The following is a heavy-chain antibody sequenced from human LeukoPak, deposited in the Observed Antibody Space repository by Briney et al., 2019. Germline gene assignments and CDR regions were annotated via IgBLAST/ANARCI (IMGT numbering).Heavy chain of an antibody. V-gene: IGHV3-30-3*01. CDR2: LSSDGVNK. Sequence: GGSLRLSCAASGFTFSSYPMHWVRQTPGKGLEWVAILSSDGVNKRYADSVQGRFTISRDNFKNTLYLQMNSLRAEDTAVYYCAKDRSVVVITTEDYWGQGTLVTVSS. D-gene: IGHD3-22*01. CDR1: GFTFSSYP. CDR3: AKDRSVVVITTEDY. J-gene: IGHJ4*02.